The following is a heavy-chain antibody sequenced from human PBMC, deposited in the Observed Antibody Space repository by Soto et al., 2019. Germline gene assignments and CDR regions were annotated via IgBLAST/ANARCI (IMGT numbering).Heavy chain of an antibody. Sequence: SETLSLTCTVSGGSISSYYWSWIRQPPGKGLEWIGYIYYSGSTNYNPSLTRRVTISVDTSKNQFSLKLSSVTAADTDVYYCGTHSVVYKDIVLMVYARTTNYYYYMDVWGKGTTVTVSS. CDR3: GTHSVVYKDIVLMVYARTTNYYYYMDV. CDR2: IYYSGST. CDR1: GGSISSYY. V-gene: IGHV4-59*08. D-gene: IGHD2-8*01. J-gene: IGHJ6*03.